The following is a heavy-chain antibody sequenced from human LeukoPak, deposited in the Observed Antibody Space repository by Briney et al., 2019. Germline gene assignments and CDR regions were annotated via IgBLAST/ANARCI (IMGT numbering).Heavy chain of an antibody. Sequence: GESLKISCKGSGYNFTTYWIGWVRQMPGKGLEWMAIIYPGDSNTRYSPSFQGQVTISADKSISTAYLQWSSLKASDTAMYYCARQGMRPTPKGVMDVWGQGTTVTVSS. CDR3: ARQGMRPTPKGVMDV. J-gene: IGHJ6*02. CDR1: GYNFTTYW. V-gene: IGHV5-51*01. D-gene: IGHD2-8*01. CDR2: IYPGDSNT.